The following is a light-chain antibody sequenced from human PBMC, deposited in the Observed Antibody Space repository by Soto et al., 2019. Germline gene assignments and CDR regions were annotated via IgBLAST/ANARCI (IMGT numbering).Light chain of an antibody. CDR3: QAWDSSTYVV. V-gene: IGLV3-1*01. CDR2: QDS. J-gene: IGLJ2*01. Sequence: SYELTQPPSVSVSPGQTASITCSGDKLGDKYACWYQQKPGQSPVLVIYQDSKRPSGIPECFSGSNSGNTATLTISGTQAMDEADYYCQAWDSSTYVVFGGGTKVTVL. CDR1: KLGDKY.